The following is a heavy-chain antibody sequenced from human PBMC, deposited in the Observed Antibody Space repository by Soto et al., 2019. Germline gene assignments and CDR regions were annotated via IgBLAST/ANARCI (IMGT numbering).Heavy chain of an antibody. J-gene: IGHJ4*02. CDR2: IYYSGST. Sequence: PSETLSLTFTVSGGSISSGGYYWSCIRQHPGKGLEWIGYIYYSGSTYYNPSLKSRVTISVDTSKNQFSLKLTSVTAADTDVYYCARVRGRGPFDDWGQGTLVTVYS. CDR1: GGSISSGGYY. CDR3: ARVRGRGPFDD. D-gene: IGHD1-26*01. V-gene: IGHV4-31*03.